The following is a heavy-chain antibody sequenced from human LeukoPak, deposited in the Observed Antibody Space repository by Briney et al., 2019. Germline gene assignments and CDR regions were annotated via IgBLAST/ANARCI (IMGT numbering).Heavy chain of an antibody. CDR3: ARLGVFRPMGYFDY. CDR1: GGSISSYY. CDR2: IYYSGST. V-gene: IGHV4-59*01. J-gene: IGHJ4*02. Sequence: SETLSLTCTVSGGSISSYYWSWIRQPPGKGLEWIGYIYYSGSTNYNPSLKSRVTISVDTSKNQFSLKLSSVTAADTAVYYCARLGVFRPMGYFDYWGQGTLVTVSS. D-gene: IGHD3-3*01.